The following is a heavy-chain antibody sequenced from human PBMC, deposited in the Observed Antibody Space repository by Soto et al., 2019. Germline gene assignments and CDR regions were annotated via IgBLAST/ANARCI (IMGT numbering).Heavy chain of an antibody. V-gene: IGHV1-69*13. D-gene: IGHD2-2*01. CDR3: ARDRVLPGATPHWFDP. J-gene: IGHJ5*02. CDR2: IIPIFGTT. CDR1: GGTFSSYI. Sequence: SVKVSCKASGGTFSSYIISWVRQAPGQGLEWMAEIIPIFGTTNYAQKFQGRVTVTADESTRTAYMDLSSLRSEDTAVYYCARDRVLPGATPHWFDPWGQGTLVTVS.